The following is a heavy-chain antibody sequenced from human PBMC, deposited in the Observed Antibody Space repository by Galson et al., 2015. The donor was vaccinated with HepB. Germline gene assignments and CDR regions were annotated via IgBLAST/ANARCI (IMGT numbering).Heavy chain of an antibody. J-gene: IGHJ5*02. V-gene: IGHV3-23*01. D-gene: IGHD6-25*01. CDR2: ISDRGGST. CDR3: AKDQRSSRASRYDWFDP. Sequence: SLRLSCAASGFTFSSNAMTWVRQAPGKGLEWVSSISDRGGSTYYADTVTGRFTISRDNSKNTLYLQMNSLRVEDTAVYHCAKDQRSSRASRYDWFDPWGQGTLVTVSS. CDR1: GFTFSSNA.